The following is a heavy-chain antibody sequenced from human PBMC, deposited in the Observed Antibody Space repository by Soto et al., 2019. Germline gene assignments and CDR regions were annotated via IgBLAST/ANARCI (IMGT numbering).Heavy chain of an antibody. CDR3: ATYFSGGGGRGY. V-gene: IGHV4-59*08. J-gene: IGHJ4*02. CDR2: EYSGSA. CDR1: GASVSTDH. D-gene: IGHD2-15*01. Sequence: QVQLQESGPGLVKPSETLSLTCTVSGASVSTDHWNWIRQPPGKGLEWIGEYSGSANYNPSLKSRATISVDTSRNQLSLKLSSVTAADTALYFCATYFSGGGGRGYWGQGTLVTVSS.